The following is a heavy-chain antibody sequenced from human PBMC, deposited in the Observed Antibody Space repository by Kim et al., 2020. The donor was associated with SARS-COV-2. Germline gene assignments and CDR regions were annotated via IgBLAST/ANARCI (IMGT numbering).Heavy chain of an antibody. Sequence: SETLSLTCTVSGGSISSSSYYWGWIRQPPGKGLEWIGSIYYSGSTYYNPSLKSRVTISVDTSKNQFSLKLSSVTAADTAVYYCAREWVSSSWVHHPEAFDPWGQGTLVTVSS. V-gene: IGHV4-39*07. CDR1: GGSISSSSYY. D-gene: IGHD6-13*01. CDR3: AREWVSSSWVHHPEAFDP. CDR2: IYYSGST. J-gene: IGHJ5*02.